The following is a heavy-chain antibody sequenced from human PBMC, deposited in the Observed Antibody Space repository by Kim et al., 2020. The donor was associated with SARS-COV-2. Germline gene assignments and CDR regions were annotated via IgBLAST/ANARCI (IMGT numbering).Heavy chain of an antibody. J-gene: IGHJ5*02. CDR1: GGSISSYY. D-gene: IGHD3-22*01. Sequence: SETLSLTCTVSGGSISSYYWSWIRQPPGKGLEWIGYIYYSGSTNYNPSLKSRVTISVDTSKNQFSLKLSSVTAADTAVYYCARGHYDSSGYWFDPWGQGTLVTVSS. V-gene: IGHV4-59*13. CDR2: IYYSGST. CDR3: ARGHYDSSGYWFDP.